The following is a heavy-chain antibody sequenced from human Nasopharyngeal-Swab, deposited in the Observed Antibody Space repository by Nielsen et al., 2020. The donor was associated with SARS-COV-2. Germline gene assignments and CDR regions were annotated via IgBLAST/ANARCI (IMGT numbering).Heavy chain of an antibody. J-gene: IGHJ6*02. CDR1: GFTFSNYW. CDR2: IKQDGGEK. CDR3: AKAQPERWLQLLAYYYYGMDV. V-gene: IGHV3-7*01. Sequence: GESLKISCAPSGFTFSNYWMSWVRQAPGKGLEWVANIKQDGGEKYYADSVKGRFTISRHNSKNTLYLQMNSLRAEDTAVYYCAKAQPERWLQLLAYYYYGMDVWSQGTTVTVSS. D-gene: IGHD5-24*01.